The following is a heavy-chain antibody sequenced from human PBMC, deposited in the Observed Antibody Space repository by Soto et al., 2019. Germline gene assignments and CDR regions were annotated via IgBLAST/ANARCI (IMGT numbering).Heavy chain of an antibody. CDR2: IYPGDSDT. D-gene: IGHD1-26*01. CDR3: ARKGGSYALNYYYGMDV. J-gene: IGHJ6*02. CDR1: GYSFTSYW. Sequence: PGESLKISCKGSGYSFTSYWIGWVRQMPGKGLEWMGIIYPGDSDTRYSPSFQGQVTISADKSISTAYLQWSSLKASDTAMYYCARKGGSYALNYYYGMDVWGQGTTVTVSS. V-gene: IGHV5-51*01.